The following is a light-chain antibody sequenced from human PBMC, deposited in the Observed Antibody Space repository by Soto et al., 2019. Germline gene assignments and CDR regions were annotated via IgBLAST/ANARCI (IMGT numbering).Light chain of an antibody. Sequence: VLTQSPGTLSLCPGERATLSCRASQFVSGNFLAWYQQIPGQTPRLLIYGASSRATGIPERISGSGSGTDFTLTISRLEPGDFAVYYCQQYGNSIPITFGQGTRLEIK. CDR1: QFVSGNF. J-gene: IGKJ5*01. CDR3: QQYGNSIPIT. V-gene: IGKV3-20*01. CDR2: GAS.